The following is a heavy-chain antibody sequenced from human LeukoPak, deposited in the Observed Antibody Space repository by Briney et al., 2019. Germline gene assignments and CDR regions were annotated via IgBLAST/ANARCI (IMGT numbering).Heavy chain of an antibody. CDR1: GFTFSSYS. CDR2: ISSSSRTI. D-gene: IGHD3-10*01. CDR3: ARLPELPGFGDY. Sequence: PGGSLRLSCAASGFTFSSYSMNWVRQAPGKGLEWVSYISSSSRTIYYADSVKGRFTISRDDAKNSLYLQMNSLRAEDTAVYYCARLPELPGFGDYWGQGTLVTVSS. V-gene: IGHV3-48*04. J-gene: IGHJ4*02.